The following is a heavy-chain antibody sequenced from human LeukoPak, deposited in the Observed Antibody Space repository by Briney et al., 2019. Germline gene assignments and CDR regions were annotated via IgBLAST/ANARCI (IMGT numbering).Heavy chain of an antibody. Sequence: GGSLRLSCAASGFTFSSYEMNWVRQAPGKGLEWVAYISSSGSTIYYADSVKGRFTISRDNAKNSPYLQMNSLRAEDTAVYYCARDGIVYYYDSSGYYGSDYWGQGTLVTVSS. CDR1: GFTFSSYE. D-gene: IGHD3-22*01. J-gene: IGHJ4*02. CDR3: ARDGIVYYYDSSGYYGSDY. CDR2: ISSSGSTI. V-gene: IGHV3-48*03.